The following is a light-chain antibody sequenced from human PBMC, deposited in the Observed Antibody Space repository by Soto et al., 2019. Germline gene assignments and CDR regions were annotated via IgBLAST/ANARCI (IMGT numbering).Light chain of an antibody. V-gene: IGLV1-47*01. Sequence: QSVLTQPPSVSGTPGQRVTISCSGGISNIGTNYVHWFQQLPGTAPKALSNRDNQRPSGVPDRFSGSKSGTSASLAISGLQSEDEAEYYCAAWDDTVRSYVFGTGTKVTVL. J-gene: IGLJ1*01. CDR2: RDN. CDR1: ISNIGTNY. CDR3: AAWDDTVRSYV.